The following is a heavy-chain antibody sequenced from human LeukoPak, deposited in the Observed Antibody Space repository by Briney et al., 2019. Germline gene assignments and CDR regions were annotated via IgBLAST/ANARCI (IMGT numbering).Heavy chain of an antibody. D-gene: IGHD3-3*01. Sequence: GGSLRLSCAASGFTVSSNYMSWVRQAPGKGLEWVANIKQDGSEKYYVDSVKGRFTISRGNAKNSLYLQMNSLRAEDTAVYYCARAPSLRSPHYWGQGTLVTVSS. CDR1: GFTVSSNY. V-gene: IGHV3-7*03. CDR2: IKQDGSEK. CDR3: ARAPSLRSPHY. J-gene: IGHJ4*02.